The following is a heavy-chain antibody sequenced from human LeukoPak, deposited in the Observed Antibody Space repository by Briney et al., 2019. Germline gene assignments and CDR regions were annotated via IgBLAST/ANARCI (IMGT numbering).Heavy chain of an antibody. V-gene: IGHV4-4*02. CDR3: ARVDIAVAGTIDY. Sequence: PSGTLSLTCAVSGGSISSSNWWSWVRQPPGKGLEWIGEIYHSGSTNYNPSLKSRVTISVDKSKNQFSLKLSSVTAADTAVYYCARVDIAVAGTIDYWGQGTLVTVSS. CDR1: GGSISSSNW. CDR2: IYHSGST. D-gene: IGHD6-19*01. J-gene: IGHJ4*02.